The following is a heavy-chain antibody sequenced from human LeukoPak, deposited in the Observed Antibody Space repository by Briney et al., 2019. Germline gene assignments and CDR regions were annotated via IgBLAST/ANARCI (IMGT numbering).Heavy chain of an antibody. CDR2: ISVSGDST. CDR3: AKDPHFYYYYYMDA. J-gene: IGHJ6*03. CDR1: GFTFSSYA. Sequence: GGSLRLSCAASGFTFSSYAMSWVRQAPGKGLEWVSAISVSGDSTYYADSVKGRFTFSRDNSKNTLYLQMNSLRAEDTAVYYCAKDPHFYYYYYMDAWGNGTTVTVSS. V-gene: IGHV3-23*01.